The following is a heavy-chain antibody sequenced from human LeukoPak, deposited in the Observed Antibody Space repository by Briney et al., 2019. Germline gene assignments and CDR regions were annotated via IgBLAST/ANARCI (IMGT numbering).Heavy chain of an antibody. CDR1: GFTVSSHY. CDR2: IYSGGST. V-gene: IGHV3-66*01. D-gene: IGHD5-24*01. Sequence: PGGSLRLSCAASGFTVSSHYMSWVRQAPGKGLEWVSVIYSGGSTYSADSVKGRFTISRDNSKNTLYLQMISLRAEDTAIYYCAKDIQLSAWGLGTMVTVSS. CDR3: AKDIQLSA. J-gene: IGHJ3*01.